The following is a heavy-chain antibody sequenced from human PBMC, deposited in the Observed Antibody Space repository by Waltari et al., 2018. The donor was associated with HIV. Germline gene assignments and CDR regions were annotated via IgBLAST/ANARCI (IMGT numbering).Heavy chain of an antibody. CDR3: ARDPAAGRVNGPYYYGLDV. Sequence: EVQLVESGGGSVQTGKSLSLSCAASGFLVSSNYMSWVRQARGKGLEWVSVIYSDGSTNYADSVKGRFTISREKSTNALYLQMSSLKVEDTAVYYCARDPAAGRVNGPYYYGLDVWGRGTTVTVSS. J-gene: IGHJ6*02. D-gene: IGHD2-8*01. CDR2: IYSDGST. CDR1: GFLVSSNY. V-gene: IGHV3-66*01.